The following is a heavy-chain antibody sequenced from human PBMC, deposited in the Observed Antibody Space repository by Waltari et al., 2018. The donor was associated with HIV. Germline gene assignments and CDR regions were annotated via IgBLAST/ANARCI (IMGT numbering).Heavy chain of an antibody. CDR2: IYSGGST. D-gene: IGHD6-19*01. CDR1: GFTVSSNY. J-gene: IGHJ6*02. Sequence: EVQLVETGGGLIQPGGSLRLSCAASGFTVSSNYMSWVRQAPGKGLEWFSVIYSGGSTYDADSVKGRFTISRDKSKNTLYLQMNSLRAEDTAVYYCARGSIAVAGTRYYYYGMDVWGQGTTVTVSS. CDR3: ARGSIAVAGTRYYYYGMDV. V-gene: IGHV3-53*02.